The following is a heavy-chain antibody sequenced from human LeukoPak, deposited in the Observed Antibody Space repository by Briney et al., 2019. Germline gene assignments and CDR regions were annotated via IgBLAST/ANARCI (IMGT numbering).Heavy chain of an antibody. D-gene: IGHD3-10*02. V-gene: IGHV3-23*01. Sequence: GGSLRLSCAASGFTFSTYAMSWVRQAPGKGLQWVSAISGSGDSTYYADSVKGRFTISRDNSKNTLYVQMNSLRAEDTAVYYCAKDMSGSADLFDYWGQGTLVTVSS. CDR1: GFTFSTYA. J-gene: IGHJ4*02. CDR3: AKDMSGSADLFDY. CDR2: ISGSGDST.